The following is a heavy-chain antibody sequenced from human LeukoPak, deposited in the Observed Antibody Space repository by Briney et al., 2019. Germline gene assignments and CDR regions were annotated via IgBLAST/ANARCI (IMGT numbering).Heavy chain of an antibody. V-gene: IGHV3-30-3*01. CDR2: ISYDGSNK. CDR3: ARDSDYYDSSGYYTPGDY. J-gene: IGHJ4*02. D-gene: IGHD3-22*01. CDR1: GFTFSSYA. Sequence: PGGSLRLSCAASGFTFSSYAMHWVRQAPGKGLEWVAVISYDGSNKYNADSVKGRFTISRDNSKNTLYLQMNSLRAEDTAVYYCARDSDYYDSSGYYTPGDYWGQETLVTVSS.